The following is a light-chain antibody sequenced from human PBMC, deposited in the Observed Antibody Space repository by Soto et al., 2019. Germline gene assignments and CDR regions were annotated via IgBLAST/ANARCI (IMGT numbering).Light chain of an antibody. J-gene: IGKJ5*01. V-gene: IGKV3-15*01. CDR1: RQIVSSN. Sequence: TQSPCTRDRATRASRTSRQIVSSNLAWYQQKPGQAPRLLLYGASTRATGIPDRFSGSGSGTEFTLTISSLQSEDFAVYYCQQYNNWPSITFGQGTRLEI. CDR3: QQYNNWPSIT. CDR2: GAS.